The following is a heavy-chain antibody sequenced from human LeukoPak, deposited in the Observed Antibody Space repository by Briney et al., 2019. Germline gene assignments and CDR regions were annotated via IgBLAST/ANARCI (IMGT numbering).Heavy chain of an antibody. Sequence: GGSLRLSCATSGFNFDRYTIHWVRQAPGKGLEWVSLAGWVGGTTFYPDSVRGRFTISRDSGRKSVYLQMNSLTTDDTAFYFCAKELDTMFFDYWGQGALVTVSS. V-gene: IGHV3-43*01. CDR2: AGWVGGTT. CDR3: AKELDTMFFDY. D-gene: IGHD3-10*02. J-gene: IGHJ4*02. CDR1: GFNFDRYT.